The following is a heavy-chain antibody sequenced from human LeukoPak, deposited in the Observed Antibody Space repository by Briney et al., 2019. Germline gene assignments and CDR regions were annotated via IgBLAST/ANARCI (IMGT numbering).Heavy chain of an antibody. V-gene: IGHV4-38-2*02. Sequence: SETLSLTCTVSGYSISTGYYWDWIRQPPGKGLEWIGTFYHGGSTYYNPSLKSRVTISVDTSKNQFSLKLSSVTAADTAVYYCARVVISGWYDRGEFDYWGQGTLVTVSS. D-gene: IGHD6-19*01. CDR1: GYSISTGYY. J-gene: IGHJ4*02. CDR3: ARVVISGWYDRGEFDY. CDR2: FYHGGST.